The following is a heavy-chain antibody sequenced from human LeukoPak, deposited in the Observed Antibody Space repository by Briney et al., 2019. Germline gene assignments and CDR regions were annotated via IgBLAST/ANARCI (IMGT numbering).Heavy chain of an antibody. J-gene: IGHJ6*03. CDR1: GYSISSGYY. V-gene: IGHV4-38-2*02. CDR3: ARHIPYCGGDCYRRGYYYYYYMDV. Sequence: PSETLSLTCTVSGYSISSGYYWGWIRQPPGKGLEWIGSIYYSGSTYYNPSLKSRVTISVDTSKNQFSLKLSSVTAADTAVYYCARHIPYCGGDCYRRGYYYYYYMDVWGKGTTVTISS. CDR2: IYYSGST. D-gene: IGHD2-21*02.